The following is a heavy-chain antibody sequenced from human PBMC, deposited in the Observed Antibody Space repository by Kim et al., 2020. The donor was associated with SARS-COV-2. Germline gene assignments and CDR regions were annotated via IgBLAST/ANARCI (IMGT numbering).Heavy chain of an antibody. J-gene: IGHJ4*02. CDR1: GGSFSGYY. V-gene: IGHV4-34*01. CDR3: ARGPIPPGYYFDY. D-gene: IGHD6-25*01. Sequence: SETLSLTCAVYGGSFSGYYWSWIRQPPGKGLEWIGEINHTGSTNYNPSLKSRVTISVDTSKNQFSLKLSSVTAADTAVYYCARGPIPPGYYFDYWGQGTLVTVSS. CDR2: INHTGST.